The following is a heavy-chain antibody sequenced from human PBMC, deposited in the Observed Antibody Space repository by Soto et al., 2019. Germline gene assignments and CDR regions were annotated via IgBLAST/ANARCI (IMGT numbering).Heavy chain of an antibody. CDR2: ISAYNGNT. CDR1: GYTFTSYG. J-gene: IGHJ6*02. D-gene: IGHD4-17*01. Sequence: GASVKVSCKASGYTFTSYGISWVRQAPGQGLEWMGWISAYNGNTKYSQKFQGRVTITRDTSASTAYMELSSLRSEDTAVYYCARDMVTTEARYYYGMDVWGQGTTVTVSS. CDR3: ARDMVTTEARYYYGMDV. V-gene: IGHV1-18*01.